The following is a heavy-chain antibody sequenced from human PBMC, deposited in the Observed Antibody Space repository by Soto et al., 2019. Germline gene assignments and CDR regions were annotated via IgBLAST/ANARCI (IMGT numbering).Heavy chain of an antibody. CDR3: ARKIGRIDY. CDR1: GGSISSSSYY. CDR2: IYYSGST. J-gene: IGHJ4*02. V-gene: IGHV4-39*01. Sequence: SETLSLTCTVSGGSISSSSYYWGWIRQPPGKGLEWIGSIYYSGSTYYNPSLKSRVTISVDTSKNQFSLKLSSVTAADTAVYYCARKIGRIDYWGQGTLVTVYS.